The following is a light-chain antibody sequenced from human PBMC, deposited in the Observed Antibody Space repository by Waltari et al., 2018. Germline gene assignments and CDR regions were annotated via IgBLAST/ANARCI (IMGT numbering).Light chain of an antibody. Sequence: DVVMTQSPLSLSVTLGQSASISCRSSESLVASDGNTYFNWFQQRPGQLPRRLLYKVSNRDSGVPDGFSGSGSGTDFTLRITKVEAEDVGVYYCMQGIHRPWTFGQGTKVEIK. CDR1: ESLVASDGNTY. V-gene: IGKV2-30*01. CDR2: KVS. J-gene: IGKJ1*01. CDR3: MQGIHRPWT.